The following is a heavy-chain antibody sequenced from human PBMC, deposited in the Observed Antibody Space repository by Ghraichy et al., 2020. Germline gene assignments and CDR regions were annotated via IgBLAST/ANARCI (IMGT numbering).Heavy chain of an antibody. CDR2: IYYSGST. CDR3: AREDSNYNYYGMDV. Sequence: SQTLSLTCTVSGGSISSGGYYWSWIRQHPGKGLEWIVYIYYSGSTYYNPSLKSRVTISVDTSKNQFSLKLSSVTAADTAVYYCAREDSNYNYYGMDVWGQGTTVTVSS. V-gene: IGHV4-31*02. CDR1: GGSISSGGYY. D-gene: IGHD4-11*01. J-gene: IGHJ6*02.